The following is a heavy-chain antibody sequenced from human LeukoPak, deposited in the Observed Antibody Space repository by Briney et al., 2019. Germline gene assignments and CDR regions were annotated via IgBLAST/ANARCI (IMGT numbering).Heavy chain of an antibody. J-gene: IGHJ4*02. Sequence: GGSLRLSCAASGFTFTNYWMHWVRHAAGKGLVWVSHINSDGSSTNYADSVKGRFTISRDNAKNTLYLQMNNLRAEDTAVYYCARAFGPDYWGQGTLVTVSS. CDR1: GFTFTNYW. CDR2: INSDGSST. D-gene: IGHD3-16*01. CDR3: ARAFGPDY. V-gene: IGHV3-74*01.